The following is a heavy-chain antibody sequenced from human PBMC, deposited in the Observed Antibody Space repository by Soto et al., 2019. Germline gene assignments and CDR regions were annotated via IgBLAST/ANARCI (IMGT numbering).Heavy chain of an antibody. CDR3: ARAPYCSGWWGWNS. CDR1: GLTFSSYW. V-gene: IGHV3-74*01. Sequence: EVQLVESGGGLVQPGGSLRLSCAASGLTFSSYWMHWVRQAPGKGLVWVSRISTDGSVTPYADSVKGRFTISRDNATNPLYLKMKSVRTEDTSVYSCARAPYCSGWWGWNSWGQASTVSVSS. J-gene: IGHJ4*02. D-gene: IGHD6-19*01. CDR2: ISTDGSVT.